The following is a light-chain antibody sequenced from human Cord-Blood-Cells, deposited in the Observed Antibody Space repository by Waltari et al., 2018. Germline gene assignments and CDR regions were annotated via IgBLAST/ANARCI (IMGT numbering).Light chain of an antibody. J-gene: IGLJ1*01. V-gene: IGLV2-11*01. Sequence: QSALTQPRSVSGSPGQSVPISCTGTSSAVGGYTYVPLYQQHPGKAPKHMIYDVSKRPSGVTDRFAGSKSGNTASLTISGLQAEDEADYYCCSYAGSYTYVFGTGTKVTVL. CDR3: CSYAGSYTYV. CDR1: SSAVGGYTY. CDR2: DVS.